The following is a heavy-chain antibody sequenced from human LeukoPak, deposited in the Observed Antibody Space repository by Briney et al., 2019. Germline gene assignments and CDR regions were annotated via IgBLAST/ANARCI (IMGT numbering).Heavy chain of an antibody. V-gene: IGHV1-3*01. CDR2: INAGNGNT. D-gene: IGHD1-26*01. J-gene: IGHJ3*01. CDR1: GYTFTSYA. CDR3: ARDGAPIDAFDV. Sequence: ASVKVSCKASGYTFTSYAMHWVRQAPGQRLEWMGWINAGNGNTKYSQKFQGRVTITRDTSASTAYMELSGLRYEDTAIYYCARDGAPIDAFDVWGQGTMVTVSS.